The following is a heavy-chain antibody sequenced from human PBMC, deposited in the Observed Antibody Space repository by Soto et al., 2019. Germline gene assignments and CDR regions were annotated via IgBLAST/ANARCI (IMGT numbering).Heavy chain of an antibody. CDR1: GASIGTNNW. Sequence: QVQLQESGPGLVEPSGTLSLTCAVSGASIGTNNWWSWVRQPPGKGLEWIGEVYHSGTTNCNPSLKSRLTIPIDNSKNQFSLRLTSTTAADTAVYYCAVPGDGDFDYWSQGSLVTVSS. CDR3: AVPGDGDFDY. J-gene: IGHJ4*02. V-gene: IGHV4-4*02. CDR2: VYHSGTT.